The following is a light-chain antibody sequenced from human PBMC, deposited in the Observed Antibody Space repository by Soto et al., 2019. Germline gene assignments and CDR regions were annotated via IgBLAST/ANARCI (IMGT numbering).Light chain of an antibody. CDR1: QGINDY. V-gene: IGKV1-9*01. Sequence: DIQLTQSPSFLSASVGDRVTITCRASQGINDYLAWYQQKPGKAPKLLIYAASTLQSEDPSRFSGSASGTEFTLTISSLQPEDFATYYCQQFNTYPLTFGGGTKVEVK. CDR3: QQFNTYPLT. J-gene: IGKJ4*01. CDR2: AAS.